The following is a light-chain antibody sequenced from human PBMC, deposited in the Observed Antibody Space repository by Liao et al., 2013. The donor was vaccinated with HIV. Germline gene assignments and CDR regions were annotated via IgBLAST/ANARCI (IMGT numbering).Light chain of an antibody. V-gene: IGLV3-1*01. CDR1: YLGDKY. CDR3: QVWDTSSEQYV. J-gene: IGLJ1*01. Sequence: SSELTQSPSVSVSPGQTASITCSGDYLGDKYASWYQHKPGQAPVLVIYQDNKRPSGIPERFSGSNSGNTATLTISGTQAMDEADYYCQVWDTSSEQYVFGTGTKVTVL. CDR2: QDN.